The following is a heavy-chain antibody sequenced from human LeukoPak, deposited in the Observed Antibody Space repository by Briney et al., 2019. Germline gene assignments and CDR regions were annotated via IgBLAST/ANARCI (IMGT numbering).Heavy chain of an antibody. D-gene: IGHD2-2*01. CDR2: ISGSGGST. V-gene: IGHV3-23*01. CDR1: GFTFSSYA. Sequence: GGSLRLSCAASGFTFSSYAMSWVPQAPGKGLEWFSAISGSGGSTYYADSVKGRFTISRDNSKNTLYLQMNSLRAEDTAVYYCASSSRIVVVPAAPPSWFDPWGQGTLVTVSS. J-gene: IGHJ5*02. CDR3: ASSSRIVVVPAAPPSWFDP.